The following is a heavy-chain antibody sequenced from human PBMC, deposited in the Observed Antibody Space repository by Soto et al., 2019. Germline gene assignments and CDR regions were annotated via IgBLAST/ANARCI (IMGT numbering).Heavy chain of an antibody. CDR3: ARGRAATALVWGWFEN. CDR1: GYTFTSYD. Sequence: QVQLVQSGAEVKKPGASVKVSCKASGYTFTSYDINWVRQATGQGLEWMGWMKPNSGNTGYTQKCQGRVTMTTNTSISTAYMERSSLRSEDTAVYYCARGRAATALVWGWFENWGPGSLFLVAS. V-gene: IGHV1-8*01. D-gene: IGHD3-16*01. CDR2: MKPNSGNT. J-gene: IGHJ5*02.